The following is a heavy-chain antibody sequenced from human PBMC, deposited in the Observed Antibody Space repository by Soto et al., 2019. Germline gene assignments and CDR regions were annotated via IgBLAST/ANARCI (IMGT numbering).Heavy chain of an antibody. J-gene: IGHJ4*02. CDR1: GFTFSTYA. CDR2: ISSDGSIT. D-gene: IGHD5-18*01. V-gene: IGHV3-30-3*01. Sequence: PGGSLRLSCAASGFTFSTYAIHWVRQAPGKGLEWVALISSDGSITYYAGFAKGRFTVSRDNSKKTLYLQMDSLKTEDTAVYYCARARGFSYGSRFDFWGQGALVTVSS. CDR3: ARARGFSYGSRFDF.